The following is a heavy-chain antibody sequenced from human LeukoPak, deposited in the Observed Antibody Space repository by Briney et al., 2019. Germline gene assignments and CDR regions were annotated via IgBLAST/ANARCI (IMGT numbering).Heavy chain of an antibody. V-gene: IGHV3-30*02. J-gene: IGHJ6*02. D-gene: IGHD2/OR15-2a*01. Sequence: PGGSLRLSCAASGFSFSSYGMHWVRQAPGKGLEWVAFVQKDGSYKNYADSVKGRFTISRDNSKNTLYLQMNSLRVEDTAVYYCASLQNVPSYYYYYVMDVWGQGTTVTVSS. CDR1: GFSFSSYG. CDR2: VQKDGSYK. CDR3: ASLQNVPSYYYYYVMDV.